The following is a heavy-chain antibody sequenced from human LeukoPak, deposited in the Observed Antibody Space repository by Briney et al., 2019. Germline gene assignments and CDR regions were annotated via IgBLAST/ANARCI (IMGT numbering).Heavy chain of an antibody. CDR1: GGSISSGDYY. D-gene: IGHD3-3*01. CDR2: IYYSGST. CDR3: ARGRVRGNITIFGVVGAFDI. V-gene: IGHV4-30-4*01. J-gene: IGHJ3*02. Sequence: PSQTLSLTCTVSGGSISSGDYYWSWIRQPPGKGLEWIGYIYYSGSTYYNPSLKSRVTISVDTSKNQFSLKLSSVTAADTAVYHCARGRVRGNITIFGVVGAFDIWGQGTMVTVSS.